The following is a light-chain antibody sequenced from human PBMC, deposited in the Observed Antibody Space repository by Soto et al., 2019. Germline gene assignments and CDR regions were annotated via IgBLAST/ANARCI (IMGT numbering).Light chain of an antibody. V-gene: IGKV3-20*01. J-gene: IGKJ2*01. CDR1: QSISRYY. Sequence: VLTQSPGTLSLSPGERATISCRARQSISRYYLAWYQHKPGQAPQLLMNGASSRATGIPHRFSGSGSGTDFTLTISSLEPEDCGVYYCQQSGGSPPYTFGQGTRLEIK. CDR3: QQSGGSPPYT. CDR2: GAS.